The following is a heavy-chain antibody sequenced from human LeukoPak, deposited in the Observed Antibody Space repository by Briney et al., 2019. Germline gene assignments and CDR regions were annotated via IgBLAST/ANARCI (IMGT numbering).Heavy chain of an antibody. D-gene: IGHD3/OR15-3a*01. CDR3: AKDCGLGGTRVY. CDR2: IHPKTGGT. J-gene: IGHJ4*02. V-gene: IGHV1-2*06. CDR1: GYTFTDYY. Sequence: ASVKVSCKPSGYTFTDYYIHWVRQAPGQGLEWMGRIHPKTGGTQSAQKFQGRVTMTTDTSINAAYMELSSLSSDDTAVFYCAKDCGLGGTRVYWGQGTLVTVSS.